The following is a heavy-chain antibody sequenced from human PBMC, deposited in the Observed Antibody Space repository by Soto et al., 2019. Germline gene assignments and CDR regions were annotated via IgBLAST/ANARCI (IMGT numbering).Heavy chain of an antibody. D-gene: IGHD3-22*01. CDR3: TREYENSNYYFDH. V-gene: IGHV3-73*01. J-gene: IGHJ4*02. Sequence: RLSCVASGFTFRGSTMHWVRQASGKGLEWIGLISIKPNNYATVYAASVTGRFTISRDDSKNTAYLQMNSLKTEDTAVYYCTREYENSNYYFDHWGRGNLVTVSS. CDR1: GFTFRGST. CDR2: ISIKPNNYAT.